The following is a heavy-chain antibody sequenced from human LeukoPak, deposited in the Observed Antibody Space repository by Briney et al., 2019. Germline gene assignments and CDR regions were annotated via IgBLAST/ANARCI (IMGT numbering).Heavy chain of an antibody. CDR1: GGSISSSSYY. Sequence: PSETLSLTCTVSGGSISSSSYYWGWIRQPPGKGLEWIGSIYYSGSTYYNPSLKSRVTISVDTSKNQFSLKLSSVTAADTAVYYCAALEGWFDPWGQGTLVTVSS. CDR2: IYYSGST. CDR3: AALEGWFDP. J-gene: IGHJ5*02. V-gene: IGHV4-39*07.